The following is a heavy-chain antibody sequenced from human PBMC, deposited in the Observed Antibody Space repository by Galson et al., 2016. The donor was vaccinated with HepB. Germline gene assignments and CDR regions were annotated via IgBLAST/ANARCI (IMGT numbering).Heavy chain of an antibody. CDR2: ISRSGDST. CDR1: GFTFNNYG. Sequence: SLRLSCAASGFTFNNYGMTWVRQPPGKGLEVVSSISRSGDSTDYADSVKGRFTISRENSKNTLYLQMNRLRAEDTAVYYCVQGSTAPAVWGKGTAVTVSS. D-gene: IGHD2-2*01. J-gene: IGHJ6*04. V-gene: IGHV3-23*01. CDR3: VQGSTAPAV.